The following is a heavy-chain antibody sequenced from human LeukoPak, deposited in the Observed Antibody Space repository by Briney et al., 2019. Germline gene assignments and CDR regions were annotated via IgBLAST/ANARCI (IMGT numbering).Heavy chain of an antibody. J-gene: IGHJ2*01. D-gene: IGHD2-15*01. V-gene: IGHV4-59*01. CDR1: GGSISSYY. CDR3: ARITPTFNFDL. CDR2: IYYSGST. Sequence: SETLSLTCTVSGGSISSYYWSWIRQPPGKGLEWIGYIYYSGSTNYSPSLKSRVTISVDTSKNQFSLKLSSVTAADTAVYYCARITPTFNFDLWGRGTLVTVSS.